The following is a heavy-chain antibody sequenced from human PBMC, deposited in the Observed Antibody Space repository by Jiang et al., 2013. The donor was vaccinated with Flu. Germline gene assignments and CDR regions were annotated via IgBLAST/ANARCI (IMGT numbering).Heavy chain of an antibody. Sequence: SVKVSCKASGYTFTSYGISWVRQAPGQGLEWMGWISAYNGNTNYAQKLQGRVTMTTDTSTSTAYMELRSLRSDDTAVYYCARDGAHCSSTSCYPPGLGVATIPFDYWGQGTLVTVSS. V-gene: IGHV1-18*01. D-gene: IGHD2-2*01. J-gene: IGHJ4*02. CDR3: ARDGAHCSSTSCYPPGLGVATIPFDY. CDR1: GYTFTSYG. CDR2: ISAYNGNT.